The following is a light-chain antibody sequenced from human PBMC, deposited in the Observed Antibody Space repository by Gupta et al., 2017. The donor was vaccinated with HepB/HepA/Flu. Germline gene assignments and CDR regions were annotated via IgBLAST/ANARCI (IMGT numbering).Light chain of an antibody. CDR3: GTWDSSLSGGV. CDR2: END. V-gene: IGLV1-51*01. CDR1: TSNIGNNY. Sequence: SVFTQPPSVSAAPGQQVTISCSGSTSNIGNNYVSWYRQLPGTAPKLLIYENDRRPSGIPDRFSGSKSGTSATLGISGLQTGDEADYYCGTWDSSLSGGVFGGGTKLTVL. J-gene: IGLJ2*01.